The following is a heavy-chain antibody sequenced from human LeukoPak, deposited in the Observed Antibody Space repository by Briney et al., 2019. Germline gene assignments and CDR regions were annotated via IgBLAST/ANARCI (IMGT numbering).Heavy chain of an antibody. CDR2: ISSSGSTI. V-gene: IGHV3-48*03. CDR1: GFTFSSYE. D-gene: IGHD4-17*01. CDR3: ARGGDYGDYFDY. Sequence: GGSLRLSCAASGFTFSSYEMNWVRQAPGKGLEWVSYISSSGSTIYYADSVKGRFTISRDNAKNSPYLQMNSLRAEDTVVYYCARGGDYGDYFDYWGQGTLVTVSS. J-gene: IGHJ4*02.